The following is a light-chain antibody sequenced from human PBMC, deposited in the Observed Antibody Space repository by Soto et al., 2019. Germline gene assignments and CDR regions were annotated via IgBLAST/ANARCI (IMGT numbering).Light chain of an antibody. CDR1: QSVSSN. V-gene: IGKV3-15*01. CDR2: GAS. J-gene: IGKJ5*01. CDR3: QQLNSYPIT. Sequence: EIVMTQSPATLSVSPGERATLSCRASQSVSSNLAWYQQKPGQAPRPLIYGASTRATGIPARFSGSGSGTEFTLTISSLQPEDFATYYCQQLNSYPITFGQGTRLEIK.